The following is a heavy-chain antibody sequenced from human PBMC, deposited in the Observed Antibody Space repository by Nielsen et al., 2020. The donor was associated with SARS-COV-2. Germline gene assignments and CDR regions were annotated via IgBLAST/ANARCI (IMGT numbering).Heavy chain of an antibody. CDR3: ARSVGATTLLDY. Sequence: SETLSLTCAVYGGSFSGYYWSWIRQPPGKGLEWIGEINHSGSTTYNPSLKSRVTISVDTSKNQFSLKLSSVTAADTAVYYCARSVGATTLLDYWGQGTLVTVSS. V-gene: IGHV4-34*01. J-gene: IGHJ4*02. CDR2: INHSGST. CDR1: GGSFSGYY. D-gene: IGHD1-26*01.